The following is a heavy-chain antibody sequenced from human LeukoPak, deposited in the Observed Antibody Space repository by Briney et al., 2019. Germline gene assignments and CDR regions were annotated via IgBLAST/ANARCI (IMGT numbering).Heavy chain of an antibody. CDR1: GFTFSSYA. J-gene: IGHJ6*02. V-gene: IGHV3-30-3*01. CDR2: ISYDGSNK. Sequence: GGSLRLSCAASGFTFSSYAMHWVRQAPGKGLEWVAVISYDGSNKYYADSVKGRFTISRDNSKNTLYLQMNNLRAEDTAVYYCARDLRLQTYYYYGMDVWGQGTTVTVSS. CDR3: ARDLRLQTYYYYGMDV. D-gene: IGHD4-11*01.